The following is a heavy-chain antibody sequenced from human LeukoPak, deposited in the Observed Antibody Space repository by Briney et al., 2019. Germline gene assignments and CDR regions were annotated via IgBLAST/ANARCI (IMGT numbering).Heavy chain of an antibody. CDR2: IYYSGST. D-gene: IGHD3-10*01. J-gene: IGHJ4*02. CDR1: GGSISNSNYY. CDR3: ARERDYYGSGRPEDY. Sequence: SETLSLTCTVSGGSISNSNYYWGWIRQPPGKGLEWIGSIYYSGSTYYNPSLKSRVTISVDTSKNQFSLKLRSVTVADTAVYYCARERDYYGSGRPEDYWGQGTLVTVSS. V-gene: IGHV4-39*02.